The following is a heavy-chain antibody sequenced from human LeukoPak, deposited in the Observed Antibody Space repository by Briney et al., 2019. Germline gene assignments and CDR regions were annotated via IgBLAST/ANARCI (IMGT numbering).Heavy chain of an antibody. CDR3: ARRTWDSSGYTTPDY. D-gene: IGHD3-22*01. J-gene: IGHJ4*02. Sequence: GGSLRLSCAASGFTFSNYWMSWVRQAPGKGLEWVSSLDSSSTHIYYADSVKGRFTISRDNAKNSLYLQMNSLRAEDTAVYYCARRTWDSSGYTTPDYWGQGTLVTVSS. CDR2: LDSSSTHI. V-gene: IGHV3-21*01. CDR1: GFTFSNYW.